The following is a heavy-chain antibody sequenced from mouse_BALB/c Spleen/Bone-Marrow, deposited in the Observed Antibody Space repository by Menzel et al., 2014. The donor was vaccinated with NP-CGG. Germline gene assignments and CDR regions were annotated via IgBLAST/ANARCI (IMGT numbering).Heavy chain of an antibody. CDR2: IWPGGST. D-gene: IGHD2-4*01. J-gene: IGHJ4*01. V-gene: IGHV2-9*02. Sequence: VNLVESGPGLEESSQSLSISCTVSGFSLISYGVHWIRQRPGKGLEWLGVIWPGGSTNYNSALMSRLSISKDNSKSQVFLKMNSLQSDDTAMYYCARDLYYDYDVGAMDYWGQGTSVTVSS. CDR1: GFSLISYG. CDR3: ARDLYYDYDVGAMDY.